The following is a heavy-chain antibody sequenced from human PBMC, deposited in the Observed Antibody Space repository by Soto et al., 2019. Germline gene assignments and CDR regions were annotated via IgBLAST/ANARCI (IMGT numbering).Heavy chain of an antibody. CDR3: AREPRDQTDGYYFDY. CDR1: GFPVSSNY. J-gene: IGHJ4*02. Sequence: GGSLRLSCAASGFPVSSNYMSWVRQAPGKGLEWVSVIYSGGSTYYADSVKGRFTISRDNSKNTLYLQMNSLRAEDTAVYYCAREPRDQTDGYYFDYWGQGTLVTVSS. V-gene: IGHV3-53*01. CDR2: IYSGGST.